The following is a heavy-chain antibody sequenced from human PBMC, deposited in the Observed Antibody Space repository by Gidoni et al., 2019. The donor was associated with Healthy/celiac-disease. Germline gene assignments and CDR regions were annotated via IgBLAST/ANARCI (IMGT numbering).Heavy chain of an antibody. Sequence: EVQLVESGGGLVKPGGSLRLSCAASGFTFSSYSMNWVRQAPGKGLEWVASLSSSSSYIYDADSVKCRFTISRDNAKNSLYLQMISLRAEDTAVYYCARDHAYYILTGYYKTLEYCYYYYGMDVWGQGTTVTVSS. CDR1: GFTFSSYS. J-gene: IGHJ6*02. D-gene: IGHD3-9*01. CDR2: LSSSSSYI. CDR3: ARDHAYYILTGYYKTLEYCYYYYGMDV. V-gene: IGHV3-21*01.